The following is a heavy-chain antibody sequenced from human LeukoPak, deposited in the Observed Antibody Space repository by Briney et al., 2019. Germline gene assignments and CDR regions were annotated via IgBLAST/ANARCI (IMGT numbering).Heavy chain of an antibody. V-gene: IGHV3-53*01. CDR1: GFNVSSNY. D-gene: IGHD5-24*01. Sequence: GGSLRLSCAASGFNVSSNYMSWVRQAPGKGLEWVSVIYSGGSTYYADSVKGRFTISRDNSKNTLYLQMNSLRAEDTAVYYCARAGRWLQSPFDYWGQGTLVTVSS. CDR3: ARAGRWLQSPFDY. CDR2: IYSGGST. J-gene: IGHJ4*02.